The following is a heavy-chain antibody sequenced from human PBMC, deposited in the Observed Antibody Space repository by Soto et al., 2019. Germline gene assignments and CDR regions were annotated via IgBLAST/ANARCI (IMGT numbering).Heavy chain of an antibody. D-gene: IGHD5-18*01. CDR3: ARGVDTAMVRGFFDY. CDR2: IYHSGST. V-gene: IGHV4-30-2*01. CDR1: GGSISSGGYS. Sequence: PSETLSLTCAASGGSISSGGYSWSWIRQPPGKGLEWIGYIYHSGSTYYNPSLKSRVTISVDRSKNQFSLKLSSVTAADTAVYYCARGVDTAMVRGFFDYWGQGTLVTVSS. J-gene: IGHJ4*02.